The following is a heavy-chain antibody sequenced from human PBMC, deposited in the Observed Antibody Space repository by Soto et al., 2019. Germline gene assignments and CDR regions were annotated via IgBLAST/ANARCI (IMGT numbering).Heavy chain of an antibody. CDR1: GFTFTDYY. CDR3: ARLHRRDHHYSLDV. V-gene: IGHV1-2*04. CDR2: LNCNSGCT. J-gene: IGHJ6*02. Sequence: QVQLVQSGAEVKKPGASVKVSCKASGFTFTDYYMHWVRQAPGHGLEWMGWLNCNSGCTSYAQKFQAYVTMTRDTSISTDYMELNSLKSDDSAVYYCARLHRRDHHYSLDVWGQGTTVIVSS. D-gene: IGHD2-15*01.